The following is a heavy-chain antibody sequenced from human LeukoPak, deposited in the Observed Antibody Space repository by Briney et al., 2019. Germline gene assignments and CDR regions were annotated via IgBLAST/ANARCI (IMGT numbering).Heavy chain of an antibody. Sequence: PGGSLRLSCAASGFTFSTSWMTWVRQAPGKGLEWVANINQDGSEKYYVDTVKGRFTISRDNGKNSLYLQMNFLRAEDTAVYYCARCSGGSTYHSDDYWGQGTLVTVSS. D-gene: IGHD2-15*01. V-gene: IGHV3-7*02. CDR1: GFTFSTSW. CDR3: ARCSGGSTYHSDDY. CDR2: INQDGSEK. J-gene: IGHJ4*02.